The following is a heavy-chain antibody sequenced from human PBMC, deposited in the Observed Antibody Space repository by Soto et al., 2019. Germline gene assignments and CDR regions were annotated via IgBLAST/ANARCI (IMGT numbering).Heavy chain of an antibody. CDR2: ISSSGTFK. V-gene: IGHV3-21*01. CDR3: ARDPPHGGTSSWDADS. D-gene: IGHD2-15*01. J-gene: IGHJ4*02. Sequence: GSLRLSCEASGFIFTTNSMNWVRQVPGKGLQWLSSISSSGTFKSYGDSVKGRFTISRDNAKNSLFLQMNNLSGEDTGLYYCARDPPHGGTSSWDADSWGPGTLVTVSS. CDR1: GFIFTTNS.